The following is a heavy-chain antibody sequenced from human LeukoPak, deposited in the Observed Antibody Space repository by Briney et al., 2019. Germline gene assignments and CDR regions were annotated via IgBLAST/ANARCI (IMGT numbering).Heavy chain of an antibody. CDR2: INHSGST. D-gene: IGHD1-26*01. CDR1: GFDFGAYE. Sequence: GSLRLSCAASGFDFGAYEMNWVRQAPGKGLEWIGEINHSGSTNYNPSLKSRVTISVDTSKNQFSLKLSSVTAADTAVYYCARWEGGSYYDFDYWGQGTLVTVSS. CDR3: ARWEGGSYYDFDY. J-gene: IGHJ4*02. V-gene: IGHV4-34*01.